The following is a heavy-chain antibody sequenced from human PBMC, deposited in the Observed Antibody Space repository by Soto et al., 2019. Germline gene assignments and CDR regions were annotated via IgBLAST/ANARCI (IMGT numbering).Heavy chain of an antibody. CDR1: GGSISSGGYY. V-gene: IGHV4-31*03. Sequence: PSETLSLTCTVSGGSISSGGYYWSWIRQHPGKGLEWIGYIYYSGSTYYNPSLKSRVTISVDTSKNQFSLKLSSVTAADTAVYYCARVGMEDYNWFDPWGQGTLVTVSS. CDR3: ARVGMEDYNWFDP. J-gene: IGHJ5*02. CDR2: IYYSGST. D-gene: IGHD6-13*01.